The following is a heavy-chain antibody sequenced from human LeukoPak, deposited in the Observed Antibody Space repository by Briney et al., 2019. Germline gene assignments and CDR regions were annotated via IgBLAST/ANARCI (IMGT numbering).Heavy chain of an antibody. J-gene: IGHJ4*02. CDR2: ITGSSDYI. CDR3: AKFKGHYGDSEYYFNY. D-gene: IGHD3-10*01. V-gene: IGHV3-21*01. CDR1: GFTFSRYS. Sequence: GGSLRLSCAASGFTFSRYSVNWVRQAPGKGLEWVSCITGSSDYIFYADSVRGRFTISRDNAKNSLYLQMNSLRAEDTAVYYCAKFKGHYGDSEYYFNYWGQGTLVTVSS.